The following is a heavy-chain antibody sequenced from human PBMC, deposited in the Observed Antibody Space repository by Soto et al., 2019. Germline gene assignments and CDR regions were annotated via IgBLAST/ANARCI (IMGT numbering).Heavy chain of an antibody. CDR1: GFSLTNGRMG. CDR3: ARMNADTYSHYYAMDV. CDR2: IFSDAER. J-gene: IGHJ6*02. V-gene: IGHV2-26*03. Sequence: QVTLKESGPVLVKPTETLTLTCTISGFSLTNGRMGVSWIRQSPGKALEWLAHIFSDAERSYSTSMQTRLTISTDTSGTQVVLTMTNMDPVDTGTYYCARMNADTYSHYYAMDVWGQGTTVTVSS. D-gene: IGHD1-1*01.